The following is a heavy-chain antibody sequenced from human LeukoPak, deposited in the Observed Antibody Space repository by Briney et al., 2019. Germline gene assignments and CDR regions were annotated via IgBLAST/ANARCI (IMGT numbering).Heavy chain of an antibody. CDR2: IYYSGST. V-gene: IGHV4-59*05. CDR1: GGSISSYY. CDR3: ASLYSGSYPGY. Sequence: SETLSLTCTVSGGSISSYYWSWIRQPPGKGLEWIGSIYYSGSTYYNPSLKSRVTISVDTSKNQFSLKLSSVTAADTAVYYCASLYSGSYPGYWGQGTLVTVSS. D-gene: IGHD1-26*01. J-gene: IGHJ4*02.